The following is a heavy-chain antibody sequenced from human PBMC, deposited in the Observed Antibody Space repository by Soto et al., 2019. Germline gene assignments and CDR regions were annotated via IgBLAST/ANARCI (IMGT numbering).Heavy chain of an antibody. Sequence: LSLTCAISGDSVSSNSAAWNWIRQSPSRGLEWLGRTYYRSKWYNDYAVSVKSRITINPDTSKNQFSLQLNSVTPEDTAVYYCARDRAGSVLLWFGKLLPRGNYYYGMDVWGQGTTVTVSS. V-gene: IGHV6-1*01. CDR1: GDSVSSNSAA. J-gene: IGHJ6*02. CDR3: ARDRAGSVLLWFGKLLPRGNYYYGMDV. D-gene: IGHD3-10*01. CDR2: TYYRSKWYN.